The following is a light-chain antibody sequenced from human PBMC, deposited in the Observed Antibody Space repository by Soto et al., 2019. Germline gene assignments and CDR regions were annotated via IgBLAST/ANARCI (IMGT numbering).Light chain of an antibody. V-gene: IGKV3-20*01. CDR1: QSVSSSY. CDR2: DAS. Sequence: EIVLTQSPGTLSLSPGERATLSCRASQSVSSSYLAWYQQKPGQAPRLLIYDASSRATGIPDRFSGSGSGTDFTLTISRLEPDDFATYYCQQYNSRTFGQGTKVDIK. J-gene: IGKJ1*01. CDR3: QQYNSRT.